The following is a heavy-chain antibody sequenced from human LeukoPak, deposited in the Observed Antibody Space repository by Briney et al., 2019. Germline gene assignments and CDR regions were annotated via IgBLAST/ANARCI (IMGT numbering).Heavy chain of an antibody. CDR3: AKDRFYCSGGSCYSADY. D-gene: IGHD2-15*01. J-gene: IGHJ4*02. CDR1: GFTFSSYA. CDR2: ISGSGDHT. V-gene: IGHV3-23*01. Sequence: PGGSLRLSCAASGFTFSSYAMSWVRQAPGKGLEWVSAISGSGDHTYYADSVKGRFTISRDNSKNTVYLQMDSLRAEDTAVYYCAKDRFYCSGGSCYSADYWGQGTLVSVSS.